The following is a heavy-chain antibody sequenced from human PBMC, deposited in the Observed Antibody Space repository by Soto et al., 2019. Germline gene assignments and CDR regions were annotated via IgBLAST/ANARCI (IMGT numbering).Heavy chain of an antibody. CDR2: ISYDGSNK. CDR1: GFTFSSYG. J-gene: IGHJ4*02. CDR3: AKDRFGVVTYYFDY. Sequence: QVQLVESGGGVVQPGRSLRLSCAASGFTFSSYGMHWVRQAPGKGLEWVAVISYDGSNKYYADSVKGRFTISRDNSKNTLYLRMNGLRAEDTAVYYCAKDRFGVVTYYFDYWGQGTLVTVSS. D-gene: IGHD3-3*01. V-gene: IGHV3-30*18.